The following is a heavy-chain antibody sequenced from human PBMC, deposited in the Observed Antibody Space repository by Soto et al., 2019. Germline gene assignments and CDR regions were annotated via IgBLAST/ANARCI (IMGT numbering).Heavy chain of an antibody. CDR3: ARDVGATGD. CDR2: INAGNGNT. D-gene: IGHD1-26*01. J-gene: IGHJ4*02. Sequence: QVQLVQSGAEVKKPGASVKVSCKASGYTFTSYAMHWVRQAPGQRLEWMGWINAGNGNTKYSQKFQGRVTITRDTSASTAYMEQRSVSTEDTAVYSCARDVGATGDWGQGTLVTVSS. V-gene: IGHV1-3*01. CDR1: GYTFTSYA.